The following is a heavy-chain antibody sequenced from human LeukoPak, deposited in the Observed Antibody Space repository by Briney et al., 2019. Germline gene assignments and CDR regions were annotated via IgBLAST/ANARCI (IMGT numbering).Heavy chain of an antibody. Sequence: GGSLRLSCAASGFAFSDYYMSWIRQAPGKGLEWVSYISSSGSTTYYADSVKGRFTISRDNAKNSLYLQMNSLRAEDTAVYYCARVVLRYFDWSYYFDYWGQGTLVTVSS. D-gene: IGHD3-9*01. V-gene: IGHV3-11*01. CDR2: ISSSGSTT. J-gene: IGHJ4*02. CDR3: ARVVLRYFDWSYYFDY. CDR1: GFAFSDYY.